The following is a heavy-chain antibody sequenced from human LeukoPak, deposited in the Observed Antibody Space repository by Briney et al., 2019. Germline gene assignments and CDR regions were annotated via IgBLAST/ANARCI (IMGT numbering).Heavy chain of an antibody. D-gene: IGHD2-15*01. J-gene: IGHJ4*02. CDR1: GGSISSYY. CDR3: ARDCSGGSCYDY. Sequence: SETLSLTCTVSGGSISSYYWSWIRQPPGKGLEWIGYIYYSGSTNYNPSLKSRVTISVDTSKNQFSLKLSSVTAADTAVYYCARDCSGGSCYDYWGQGTLVTVSS. V-gene: IGHV4-59*01. CDR2: IYYSGST.